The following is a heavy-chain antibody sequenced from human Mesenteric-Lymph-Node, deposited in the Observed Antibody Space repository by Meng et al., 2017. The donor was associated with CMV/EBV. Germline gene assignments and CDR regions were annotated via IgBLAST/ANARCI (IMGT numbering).Heavy chain of an antibody. D-gene: IGHD4-23*01. CDR1: GGSFSGYY. J-gene: IGHJ4*02. Sequence: QGQLQQWGEGLLKPSETLSLTCAVYGGSFSGYYWSWIRQPPGKGLEWIGEINHSGSTNYNPSLKSRVTISVDTSKNQFSLKLSSVTAADTAVYYCARHQRWLKSEGGFNYWGQGTLVTVSS. CDR3: ARHQRWLKSEGGFNY. CDR2: INHSGST. V-gene: IGHV4-34*01.